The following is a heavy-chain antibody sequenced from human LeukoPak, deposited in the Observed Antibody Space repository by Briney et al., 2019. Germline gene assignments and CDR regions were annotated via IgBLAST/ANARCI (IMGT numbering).Heavy chain of an antibody. V-gene: IGHV3-11*04. Sequence: GGSLRLSCAGSGFTFSDYYMSWIRQAPGKGLEWVSYISSSSSTIYYADSVKGRFTISRDNAKNSLYLQMNSLRAEDTAVYYCARDRGIVGARVWFGPWGQGTLVTVSS. D-gene: IGHD1-26*01. CDR1: GFTFSDYY. J-gene: IGHJ5*02. CDR2: ISSSSSTI. CDR3: ARDRGIVGARVWFGP.